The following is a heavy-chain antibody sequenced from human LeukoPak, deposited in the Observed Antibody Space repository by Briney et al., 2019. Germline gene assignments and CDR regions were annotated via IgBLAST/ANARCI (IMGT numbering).Heavy chain of an antibody. J-gene: IGHJ3*02. D-gene: IGHD1-1*01. CDR3: ARGLEWGDGFDI. CDR2: VYISWST. CDR1: GGTISSDSYY. V-gene: IGHV4-61*02. Sequence: PSETLSLTCTVSGGTISSDSYYWTWLRQPAGKGLVWIGRVYISWSTNYNPSLKSRVTISVDTSKNHFSLKLTSVTAADTAVYYCARGLEWGDGFDIWGQGTMVTVSP.